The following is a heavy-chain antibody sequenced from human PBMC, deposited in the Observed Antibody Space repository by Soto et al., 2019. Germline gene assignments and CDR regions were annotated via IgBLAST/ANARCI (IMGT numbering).Heavy chain of an antibody. CDR1: GYTFTSYG. CDR3: AKTYGDFYWYLDL. D-gene: IGHD4-17*01. V-gene: IGHV1-18*01. CDR2: IRVYNGAT. J-gene: IGHJ2*01. Sequence: ASVKVSCKASGYTFTSYGISWVRQAPGQGLEWLGWIRVYNGATNYAEKLQGRVTVTIDPSANTAYMELRNLRSDDTAVYFCAKTYGDFYWYLDLWGRGTLVTVSS.